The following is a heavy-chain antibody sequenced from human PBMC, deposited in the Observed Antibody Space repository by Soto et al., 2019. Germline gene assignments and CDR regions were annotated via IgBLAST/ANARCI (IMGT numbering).Heavy chain of an antibody. CDR1: GYTFTSYD. Sequence: ASVKVSCKASGYTFTSYDINWVRQATGQGLEWMGWMNPNSGNTGYAQKFQGRVTMTRNTSISTAYMELSSLRSEDTAVYYCARGEGGYDPDYYYYYMDGWGKGTTVTVSS. CDR3: ARGEGGYDPDYYYYYMDG. J-gene: IGHJ6*03. D-gene: IGHD5-12*01. V-gene: IGHV1-8*01. CDR2: MNPNSGNT.